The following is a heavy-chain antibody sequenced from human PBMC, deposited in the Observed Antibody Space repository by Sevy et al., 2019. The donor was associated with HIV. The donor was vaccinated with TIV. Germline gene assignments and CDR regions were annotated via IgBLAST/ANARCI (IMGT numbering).Heavy chain of an antibody. D-gene: IGHD4-17*01. CDR3: ARAYGDAPEGFDY. CDR2: IYYSGST. CDR1: GGSISSGDYY. Sequence: SETLSLTCTVSGGSISSGDYYWSWIRQPPGKGLEWIGYIYYSGSTYYNPSLKSRVTISVDTSKNQFALKLSSVTAADTAVYYCARAYGDAPEGFDYWGQGTLVTVSS. V-gene: IGHV4-30-4*01. J-gene: IGHJ4*02.